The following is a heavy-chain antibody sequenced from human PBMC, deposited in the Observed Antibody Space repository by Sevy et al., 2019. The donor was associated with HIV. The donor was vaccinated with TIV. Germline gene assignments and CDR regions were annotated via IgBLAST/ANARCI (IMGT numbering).Heavy chain of an antibody. CDR2: ISGSGGST. V-gene: IGHV3-23*01. CDR1: GFTFSSYA. J-gene: IGHJ6*02. Sequence: GGCLRLSCAASGFTFSSYAMSWVRQAPGKGLEWVSAISGSGGSTYYADSVKGRFTISRDNSKNTLYLQMNSLRAEDTGVDYCAKDGARGYGYIYYYGMDVWGQGTWVPVSS. CDR3: AKDGARGYGYIYYYGMDV. D-gene: IGHD5-18*01.